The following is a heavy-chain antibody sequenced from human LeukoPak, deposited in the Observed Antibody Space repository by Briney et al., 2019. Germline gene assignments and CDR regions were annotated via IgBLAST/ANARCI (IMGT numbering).Heavy chain of an antibody. D-gene: IGHD1-7*01. CDR1: GGTFISYA. J-gene: IGHJ5*02. CDR2: IIPIFGTA. CDR3: ARGSNWNYNWFDH. Sequence: ASVKVSCKASGGTFISYAISWVRQAPGQGLEWMGGIIPIFGTANYAQKFQGRVTITTDESTSTAYMELSSLRSEDTAVYYCARGSNWNYNWFDHWGQGTLVTVSS. V-gene: IGHV1-69*05.